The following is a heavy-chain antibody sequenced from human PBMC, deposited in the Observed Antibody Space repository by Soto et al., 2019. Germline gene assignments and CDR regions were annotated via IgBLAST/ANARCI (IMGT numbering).Heavy chain of an antibody. V-gene: IGHV3-11*01. Sequence: GGSLRLSCAASGFTFSDYYMSWIRQAPGKGLEWVPYISSSGSIIYYADSVKGRFTIPRDNAKNSLYLQMNSLRAEDTAVYYCARDRTPPPYYYGMDVWGQGTTVTVSS. CDR3: ARDRTPPPYYYGMDV. CDR1: GFTFSDYY. D-gene: IGHD1-7*01. CDR2: ISSSGSII. J-gene: IGHJ6*02.